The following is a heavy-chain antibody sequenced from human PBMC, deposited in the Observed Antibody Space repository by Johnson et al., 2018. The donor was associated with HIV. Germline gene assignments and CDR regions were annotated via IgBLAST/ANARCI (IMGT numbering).Heavy chain of an antibody. J-gene: IGHJ3*02. CDR2: IWYDGSNK. V-gene: IGHV3-33*08. D-gene: IGHD2-15*01. CDR1: GFTFSDYY. CDR3: ARDDGGGGDAFDS. Sequence: QVQLVESGGGLVKPGGSLRLSCAASGFTFSDYYMSWIRQAPGKGLEWVAVIWYDGSNKYYADSVKGRFTISRDNSKNTLYLHMNSLRAEDTAVYYCARDDGGGGDAFDSWGQGTMVTVSS.